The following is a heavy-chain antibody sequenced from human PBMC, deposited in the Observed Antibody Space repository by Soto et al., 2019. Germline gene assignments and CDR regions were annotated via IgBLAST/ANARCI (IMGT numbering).Heavy chain of an antibody. V-gene: IGHV4-31*03. J-gene: IGHJ5*02. D-gene: IGHD2-2*01. CDR3: ARVIVSGSSTEGWFDP. Sequence: QVQLQESGPGLVKPSQTLSLTCTVSGGSISSGGYYWSWIRQHPGKGLEWIGYIYYSGSTYYNPSLKSRVTLSVDTSKNQFSLKLSSVTVADTAVYYCARVIVSGSSTEGWFDPWGQGTLVTVSS. CDR1: GGSISSGGYY. CDR2: IYYSGST.